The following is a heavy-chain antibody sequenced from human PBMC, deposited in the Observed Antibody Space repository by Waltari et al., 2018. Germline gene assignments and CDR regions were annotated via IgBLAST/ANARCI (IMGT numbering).Heavy chain of an antibody. CDR3: VRPGSTVTPRAFDI. D-gene: IGHD4-17*01. V-gene: IGHV4-39*01. J-gene: IGHJ3*02. CDR2: MYYSGAT. Sequence: QLQLQESGPGLVNPSETLSLNCTSPGCSISRRYNWAWVRQAPGKGLEWVGTMYYSGATSNNPSLDSRLSMSIDTSKNLFSLKLSSVTATDTAVYFCVRPGSTVTPRAFDIWGQGIKVTVSS. CDR1: GCSISRRYN.